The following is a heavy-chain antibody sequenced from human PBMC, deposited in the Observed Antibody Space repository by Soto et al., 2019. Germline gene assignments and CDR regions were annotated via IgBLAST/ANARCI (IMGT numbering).Heavy chain of an antibody. J-gene: IGHJ6*02. CDR3: ARIESPSGYYYDRYYGMDV. CDR2: IIPIFGTA. Sequence: SVKVSCKASGGTFSSYAISWVRQAPGQGLEWMGGIIPIFGTANDAQKFQGRVTITADESTSTAYMELSSLRSEDTAVYYCARIESPSGYYYDRYYGMDVWGQGTTVTVSS. V-gene: IGHV1-69*13. CDR1: GGTFSSYA. D-gene: IGHD3-22*01.